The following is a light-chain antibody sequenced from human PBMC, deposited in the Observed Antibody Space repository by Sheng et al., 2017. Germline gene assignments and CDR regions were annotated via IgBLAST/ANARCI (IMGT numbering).Light chain of an antibody. Sequence: DIQLTQSPSTLSATVGDRVTITCRANESVSASLAWYQQKAGMAPKPLIYKASSLQSGVPSRFAGSAFGTEFTLNINNLQPDDFATYYCQQSNTYPWTFGQGTRWRAN. CDR3: QQSNTYPWT. CDR2: KAS. J-gene: IGKJ1*01. CDR1: ESVSAS. V-gene: IGKV1-5*03.